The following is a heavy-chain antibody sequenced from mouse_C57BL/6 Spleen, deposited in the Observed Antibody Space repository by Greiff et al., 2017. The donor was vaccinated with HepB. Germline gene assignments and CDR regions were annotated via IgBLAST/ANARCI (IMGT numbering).Heavy chain of an antibody. D-gene: IGHD2-3*01. CDR3: ARSGWPGYYAMDY. CDR2: IYPGDGDT. Sequence: VQLKESGPELVKPGASVKISCKASGYAFSSSWMNWVKQRPGKGLEWIGRIYPGDGDTNYNGKFKGKATLTADKSSSTAYMQLSSLTSEDSAFYCCARSGWPGYYAMDYWGQGTSVTVSS. V-gene: IGHV1-82*01. J-gene: IGHJ4*01. CDR1: GYAFSSSW.